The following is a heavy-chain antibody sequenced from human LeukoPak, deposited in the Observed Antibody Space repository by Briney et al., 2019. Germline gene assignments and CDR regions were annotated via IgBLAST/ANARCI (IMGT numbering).Heavy chain of an antibody. J-gene: IGHJ5*02. Sequence: ASVRVSCKASGYTFTGYYMHWVRQAPGQGLEWMGWIKPNNGGTNYAQKFQGRVTMTRDTSISTAYMELSRLRSDDTAVYYCARARGDIVVVPAAIWFDPWGQGTLVTVSS. CDR3: ARARGDIVVVPAAIWFDP. V-gene: IGHV1-2*02. D-gene: IGHD2-2*01. CDR1: GYTFTGYY. CDR2: IKPNNGGT.